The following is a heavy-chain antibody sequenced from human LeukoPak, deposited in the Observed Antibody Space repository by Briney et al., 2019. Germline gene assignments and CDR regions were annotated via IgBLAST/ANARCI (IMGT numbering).Heavy chain of an antibody. V-gene: IGHV1-69*05. D-gene: IGHD3-10*01. CDR3: ARAYGSGSSLDY. Sequence: GSSVKVSCKASGGSFSTYAITWVRQAHGQGLEWMGGINPIFGPANYAQKFQGRVTITTDQSTSTAYMELSSLRFEDTAVYYCARAYGSGSSLDYWGQGTLVTVSS. CDR1: GGSFSTYA. CDR2: INPIFGPA. J-gene: IGHJ4*02.